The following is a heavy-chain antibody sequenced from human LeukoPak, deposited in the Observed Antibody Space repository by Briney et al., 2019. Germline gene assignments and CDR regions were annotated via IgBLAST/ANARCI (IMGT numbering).Heavy chain of an antibody. CDR2: INTNTGNP. V-gene: IGHV7-4-1*02. CDR3: ARMVTMVRGSGGGNDAFDI. Sequence: ASVKVSCKASGYTFTSYAMNWVRQAPGQGLEWMGWINTNTGNPTYAQGFTGRFVFSLDTSVSTAYLQISSLKAEDTAVYYCARMVTMVRGSGGGNDAFDIWGQGTMVTASS. CDR1: GYTFTSYA. J-gene: IGHJ3*02. D-gene: IGHD3-10*01.